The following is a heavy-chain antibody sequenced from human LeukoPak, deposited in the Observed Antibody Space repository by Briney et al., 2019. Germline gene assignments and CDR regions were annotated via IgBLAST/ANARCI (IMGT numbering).Heavy chain of an antibody. V-gene: IGHV5-51*01. J-gene: IGHJ4*02. CDR2: IYPGDSDT. D-gene: IGHD6-13*01. CDR3: ARRGSIAAAGNDY. Sequence: GESLEISCKGSGYSFTSYWIGWVRQMPGKGVEWMGIIYPGDSDTRYSPSFQGQVTISADKSISTAYLQWSSLKASDTAMYYCARRGSIAAAGNDYWGQGTLVTVSS. CDR1: GYSFTSYW.